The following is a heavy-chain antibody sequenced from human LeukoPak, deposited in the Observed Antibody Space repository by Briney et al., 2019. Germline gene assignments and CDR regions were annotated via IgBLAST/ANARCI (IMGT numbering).Heavy chain of an antibody. CDR1: GGSFSGYY. Sequence: SETLSLTCAVYGGSFSGYYWSWIRQPPGKGLEWIGEINHSGSTNYNPSLKSRITISVDTSKNQFSLKLSSVTAADTAVYYCARGIHYYGSGSYYKKSRFDPWGQGTRVAVSS. CDR3: ARGIHYYGSGSYYKKSRFDP. J-gene: IGHJ5*02. D-gene: IGHD3-10*01. CDR2: INHSGST. V-gene: IGHV4-34*01.